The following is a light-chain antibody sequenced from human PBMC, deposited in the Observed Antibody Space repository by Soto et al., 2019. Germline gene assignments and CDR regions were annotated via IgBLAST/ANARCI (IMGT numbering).Light chain of an antibody. CDR1: SSNIGAGYD. J-gene: IGLJ2*01. V-gene: IGLV1-40*01. Sequence: SVLTQPPSVSGAPGQRVTISCTGSSSNIGAGYDVHWYQQLPGTAPKLLIYGNSNRPSGVPDRFSGSKSGTSASLAITGLQAEDEADYYCQSYDSSFYVVFGGGTKLTVL. CDR2: GNS. CDR3: QSYDSSFYVV.